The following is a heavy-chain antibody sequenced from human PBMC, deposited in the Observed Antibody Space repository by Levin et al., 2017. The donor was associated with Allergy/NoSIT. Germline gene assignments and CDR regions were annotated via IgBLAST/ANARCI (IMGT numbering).Heavy chain of an antibody. Sequence: GGSLRLSCAASGFTFSSYWMSWVRQAPGKGLEWVANIKQDGSDKYYVDSVKGRFTISRDNAKNSLYLQMNSLRVEDTAVYFCARLQCSGGRCSSEFDNWGQGTLVTVSS. CDR1: GFTFSSYW. D-gene: IGHD2-15*01. CDR2: IKQDGSDK. J-gene: IGHJ4*02. CDR3: ARLQCSGGRCSSEFDN. V-gene: IGHV3-7*01.